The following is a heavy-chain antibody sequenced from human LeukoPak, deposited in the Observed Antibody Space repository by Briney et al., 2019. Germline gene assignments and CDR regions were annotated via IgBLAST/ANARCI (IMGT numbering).Heavy chain of an antibody. CDR2: ISGSGGST. CDR1: GFTISSYA. V-gene: IGHV3-23*01. Sequence: GGSLRLSCAASGFTISSYAMSWVRQPPGKGLEWVSAISGSGGSTYYADSVKGRFTISRDNSKNTLYLQMNSLRAEDTAVYYCAKDQGVVPAASDYWGQGTLVTVSS. CDR3: AKDQGVVPAASDY. D-gene: IGHD2-2*01. J-gene: IGHJ4*02.